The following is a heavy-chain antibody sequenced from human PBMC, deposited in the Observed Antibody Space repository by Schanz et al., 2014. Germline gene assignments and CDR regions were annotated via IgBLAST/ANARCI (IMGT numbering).Heavy chain of an antibody. J-gene: IGHJ6*03. V-gene: IGHV3-7*01. CDR3: ARESGGQNDLDSEPHKYTYMDV. CDR1: GFSFSTHW. CDR2: IGDDGADK. D-gene: IGHD1-1*01. Sequence: VQLVESGGGLVQPGGSVRLSCGASGFSFSTHWMAWVRQAPGKGLEWVANIGDDGADKYYLDSVRGRFTISRDNTKKFLHLEMNNLRADDTAVYCRARESGGQNDLDSEPHKYTYMDVWGKGTTVTVSS.